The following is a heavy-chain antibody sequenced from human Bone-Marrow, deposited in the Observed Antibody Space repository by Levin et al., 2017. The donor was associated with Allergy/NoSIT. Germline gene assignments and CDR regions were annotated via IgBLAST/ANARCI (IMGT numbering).Heavy chain of an antibody. J-gene: IGHJ4*02. Sequence: LGESLKISCAASGFTFSTYSMNWVRQAPGKGLEWVSSITSSSKYQYYADSMKGRFTISRDNAKNSLYLQMNSLRAEDTAVYYCATDPYYDSTIYDYWGQGTLVTVSS. CDR2: ITSSSKYQ. D-gene: IGHD3-22*01. CDR1: GFTFSTYS. CDR3: ATDPYYDSTIYDY. V-gene: IGHV3-21*01.